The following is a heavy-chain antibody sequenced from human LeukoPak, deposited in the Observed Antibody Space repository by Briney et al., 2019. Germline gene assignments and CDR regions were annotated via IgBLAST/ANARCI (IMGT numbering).Heavy chain of an antibody. V-gene: IGHV1-69*04. CDR3: ARDYYDSSGYRGAFDY. CDR2: IIPILGIA. CDR1: GGTFSSYA. Sequence: GASVKVSCKASGGTFSSYAISWVRQAPGQGLEWTGRIIPILGIANYAQKFQGRVTITADKSTSTAYMELSSLRSEDTAVYYCARDYYDSSGYRGAFDYWGQGTLVTVSS. D-gene: IGHD3-22*01. J-gene: IGHJ4*02.